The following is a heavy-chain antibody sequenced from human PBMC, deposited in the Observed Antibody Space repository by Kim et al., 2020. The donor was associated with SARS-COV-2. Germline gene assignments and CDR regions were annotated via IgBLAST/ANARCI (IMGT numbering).Heavy chain of an antibody. D-gene: IGHD6-13*01. Sequence: SRVTISVDKSKNQFSLKLSSVTAADTAVYYCARIVRAAGTYYYYYGMDVWGQGTTVTVSS. CDR3: ARIVRAAGTYYYYYGMDV. V-gene: IGHV4-4*02. J-gene: IGHJ6*02.